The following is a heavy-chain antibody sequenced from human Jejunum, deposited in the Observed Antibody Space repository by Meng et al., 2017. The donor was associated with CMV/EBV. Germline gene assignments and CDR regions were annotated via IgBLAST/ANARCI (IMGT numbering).Heavy chain of an antibody. CDR2: INPNSGGT. D-gene: IGHD6-13*01. J-gene: IGHJ4*02. V-gene: IGHV1-2*04. Sequence: QGQLVPPGAEGKKPGASVKVSCKASGYTFTGNYMHWVRQAPGQGLEWMGWINPNSGGTNYAQKFQGWVTMTRDTSISTAYMELSRLRSDDTAVYYCARDWEGSWAVFDYWGQGTLVTVSS. CDR3: ARDWEGSWAVFDY. CDR1: GYTFTGNY.